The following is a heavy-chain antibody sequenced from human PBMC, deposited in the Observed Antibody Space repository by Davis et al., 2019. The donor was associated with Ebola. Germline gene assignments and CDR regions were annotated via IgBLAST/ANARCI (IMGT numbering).Heavy chain of an antibody. Sequence: GESLKISCAASGFTFSDYYMSWIRQAPGKGLEWVSYISSSGSTIYYADSVKGRFTISRDNAKNSLYLQMNSLRAEDTAVYYCARVGGVVVVAAPLDYWGQGTLVTVSS. D-gene: IGHD2-15*01. CDR3: ARVGGVVVVAAPLDY. CDR1: GFTFSDYY. V-gene: IGHV3-11*01. CDR2: ISSSGSTI. J-gene: IGHJ4*02.